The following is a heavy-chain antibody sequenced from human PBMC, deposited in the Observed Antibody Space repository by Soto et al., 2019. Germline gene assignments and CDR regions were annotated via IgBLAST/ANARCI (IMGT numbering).Heavy chain of an antibody. CDR2: ISSSGSTI. D-gene: IGHD3-22*01. CDR3: ASGSSGYYYVPYYYGMDV. CDR1: GFTFSSYE. J-gene: IGHJ6*02. Sequence: PGGSLRLSCAASGFTFSSYEMNWVRQAPGKGLEWVSYISSSGSTIYYADSVKGRFTISRDNAKNSLYPQMNSLRAEDTAVYYCASGSSGYYYVPYYYGMDVWGQGTTVTVSS. V-gene: IGHV3-48*03.